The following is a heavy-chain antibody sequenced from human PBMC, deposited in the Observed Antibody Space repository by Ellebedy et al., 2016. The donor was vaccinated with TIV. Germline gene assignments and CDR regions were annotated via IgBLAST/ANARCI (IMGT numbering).Heavy chain of an antibody. V-gene: IGHV3-7*03. Sequence: GESLKISCAASGFSFSNYWMSWVRQAPGKGLEWVANIHKDGSEKYYVDSVKGRFTISRDNAKNSLYLQMNSLRGEDTAVYYCAREPDCGAAWGQGTLVTVSS. D-gene: IGHD2-21*02. J-gene: IGHJ5*02. CDR2: IHKDGSEK. CDR3: AREPDCGAA. CDR1: GFSFSNYW.